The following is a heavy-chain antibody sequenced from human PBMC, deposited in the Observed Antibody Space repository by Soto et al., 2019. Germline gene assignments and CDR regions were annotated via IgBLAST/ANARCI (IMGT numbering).Heavy chain of an antibody. Sequence: PSETLSLTCTVSGDSVTSGHYYWSWIRQHPGKGLEWIGSIYNSGSTYYNPSLRSRLTISSDTSKNQFSLRLVSVTAADTAVYYCARGSRYYFDTSGYYYFDYWGQGTLVPVSS. CDR2: IYNSGST. J-gene: IGHJ4*02. CDR1: GDSVTSGHYY. CDR3: ARGSRYYFDTSGYYYFDY. D-gene: IGHD3-22*01. V-gene: IGHV4-31*03.